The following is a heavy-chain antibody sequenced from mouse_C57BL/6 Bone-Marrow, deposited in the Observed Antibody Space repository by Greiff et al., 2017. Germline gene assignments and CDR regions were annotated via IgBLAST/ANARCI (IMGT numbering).Heavy chain of an antibody. Sequence: DVHLVESGGGLVKPGGSLKLSCAASGFTFSDYGMHWVRQAPEKGLAWVAYISSGSSTIYYADTVKGRFTISRDNAKNTLFLQMTSLRSEDTAMYYCAKGYSSWFAYWGQGTLVTVSA. CDR2: ISSGSSTI. CDR3: AKGYSSWFAY. CDR1: GFTFSDYG. V-gene: IGHV5-17*01. J-gene: IGHJ3*01. D-gene: IGHD2-12*01.